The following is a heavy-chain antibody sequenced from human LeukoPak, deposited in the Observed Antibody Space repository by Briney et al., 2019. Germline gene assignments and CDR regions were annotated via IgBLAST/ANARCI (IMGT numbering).Heavy chain of an antibody. CDR2: ISSSGSTI. V-gene: IGHV3-11*01. D-gene: IGHD3-3*01. CDR3: ARDRLRIFGVVTYMFDY. J-gene: IGHJ4*02. Sequence: GGSLRLSCAASGFTFSDYYMSWIRQAPGKGLEWVSYISSSGSTIYYADSVKGRFTISRDNAKNSLYLQMNSLRAEDTAVYYCARDRLRIFGVVTYMFDYWGQGTLVTVSP. CDR1: GFTFSDYY.